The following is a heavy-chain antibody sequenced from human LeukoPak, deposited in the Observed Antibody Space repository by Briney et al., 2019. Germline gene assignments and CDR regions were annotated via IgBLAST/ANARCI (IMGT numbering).Heavy chain of an antibody. CDR1: GFTFSSYW. Sequence: GGSLRLSCAASGFTFSSYWMHWVRQAPGKGLVWVSRINSDGSSTSYADSVKGRFTISRDNSKNTLYLQMNSLRAEDTSVYYCAKDSPTYSGSGSRVYYYYGMDVWGQGTTVTVSS. CDR2: INSDGSST. V-gene: IGHV3-74*01. D-gene: IGHD3-10*01. CDR3: AKDSPTYSGSGSRVYYYYGMDV. J-gene: IGHJ6*02.